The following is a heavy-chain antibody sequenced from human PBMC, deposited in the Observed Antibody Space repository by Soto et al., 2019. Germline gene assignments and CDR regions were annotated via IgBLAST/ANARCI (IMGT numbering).Heavy chain of an antibody. CDR3: ARLEGLATISYYFDF. CDR1: GDSINSDKYY. Sequence: SETLSLTCSVSGDSINSDKYYWGWIRQPPGKGLEWIGSIYYRGNTYYNPSLQTRVTISLDRSKSQFSLKLNSVTAADSAVYFCARLEGLATISYYFDFWGQGALVTVSS. CDR2: IYYRGNT. J-gene: IGHJ4*02. D-gene: IGHD3-9*01. V-gene: IGHV4-39*01.